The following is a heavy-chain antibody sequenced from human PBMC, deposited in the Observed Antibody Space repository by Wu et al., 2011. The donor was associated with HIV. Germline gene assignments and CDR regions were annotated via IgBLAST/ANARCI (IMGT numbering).Heavy chain of an antibody. J-gene: IGHJ6*03. V-gene: IGHV1-69*14. Sequence: QVLLVQSGAEMKKPGSSVKVSCKTSGDSLTKYAFSWVRQAPGQGLEWMGGIIPNSGTTNYARKFQGRFTVSADTSTTTVHMELRSLRSEDTAVYFCARSGEAAAYYYYYMNVWGKGTTVTISS. CDR1: GDSLTKYA. CDR2: IIPNSGTT. CDR3: ARSGEAAAYYYYYMNV. D-gene: IGHD2-2*01.